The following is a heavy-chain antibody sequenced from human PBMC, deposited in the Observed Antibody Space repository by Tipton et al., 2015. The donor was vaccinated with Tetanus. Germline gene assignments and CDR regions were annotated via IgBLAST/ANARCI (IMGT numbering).Heavy chain of an antibody. CDR3: ASGSALDY. Sequence: GSLRLSCEVSRFIYSSYTMNWVRQAPGKGLEWVASVSSTSSYIYYADSLKGRFTISRDNAKNSLYLQMNNLRAEDTAVYFCASGSALDYWGQGTLVTVSS. CDR1: RFIYSSYT. V-gene: IGHV3-21*06. D-gene: IGHD6-25*01. CDR2: VSSTSSYI. J-gene: IGHJ4*02.